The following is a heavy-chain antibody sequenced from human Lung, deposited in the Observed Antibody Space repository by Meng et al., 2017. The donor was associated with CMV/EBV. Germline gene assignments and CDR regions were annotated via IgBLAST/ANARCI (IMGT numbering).Heavy chain of an antibody. V-gene: IGHV4-31*02. J-gene: IGHJ5*02. D-gene: IGHD3-10*01. CDR3: ARASYGSGSPLGESWFDP. CDR1: GGSISSGGYY. Sequence: QVQLQESGPGLVKPSQPLSITCTVSGGSISSGGYYWSWIRQHPGKGLEWIGYIHSSGSTYYNPSLRSRLTISVDTSKNQFSLKLSSVTAADTAVYYCARASYGSGSPLGESWFDPWGQGTLVTVSS. CDR2: IHSSGST.